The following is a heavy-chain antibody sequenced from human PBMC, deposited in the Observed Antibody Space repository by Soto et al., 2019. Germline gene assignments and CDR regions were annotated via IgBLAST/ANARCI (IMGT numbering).Heavy chain of an antibody. CDR3: ARQRTTVVTQAYFDH. J-gene: IGHJ4*02. V-gene: IGHV4-39*01. Sequence: SETLSLTCIVSGESIISSCYYWGWIRQPPGKGLEWIGSIYYSGRTYYNPSFKSRVTISIDTSKNQFSLKLSSVTATDTAVYYCARQRTTVVTQAYFDHWGQGALVTVSS. CDR1: GESIISSCYY. D-gene: IGHD2-21*02. CDR2: IYYSGRT.